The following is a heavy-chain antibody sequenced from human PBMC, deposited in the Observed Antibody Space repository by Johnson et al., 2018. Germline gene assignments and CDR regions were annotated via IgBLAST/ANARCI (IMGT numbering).Heavy chain of an antibody. Sequence: VQLVESGGGVVQPGRSLRLCCAASEFSFSNYGMHWVRQPPGKGLEWVAVISYDGTMEYYVDSVKGRFTISRDNSNSTLYLEMKGLRAEDTAVYYCVKDYYDNNGRALDFWGQGTMVTVSS. CDR1: EFSFSNYG. J-gene: IGHJ3*01. D-gene: IGHD3-22*01. V-gene: IGHV3-30*18. CDR2: ISYDGTME. CDR3: VKDYYDNNGRALDF.